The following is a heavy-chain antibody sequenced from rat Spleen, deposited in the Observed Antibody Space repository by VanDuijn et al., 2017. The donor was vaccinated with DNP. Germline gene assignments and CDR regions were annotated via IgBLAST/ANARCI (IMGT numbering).Heavy chain of an antibody. J-gene: IGHJ2*01. CDR2: ISYDGRST. Sequence: EVRLVESGGDLVQPGRSLKLSCAASGFTFSDSYMAWVRQAPTKGLEWVASISYDGRSTYYGDSVKGRFTISRDNAKTSLYLQMDSLRSEDTATYYCAKANGRDWGQGVMVTVSS. D-gene: IGHD4-3*01. CDR1: GFTFSDSY. V-gene: IGHV5-20*01. CDR3: AKANGRD.